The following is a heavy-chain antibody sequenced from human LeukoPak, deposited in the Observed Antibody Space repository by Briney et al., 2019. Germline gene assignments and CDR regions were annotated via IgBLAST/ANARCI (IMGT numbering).Heavy chain of an antibody. CDR3: AKVLAVADLNFDY. CDR1: GFTFSSYA. D-gene: IGHD6-19*01. V-gene: IGHV3-23*01. J-gene: IGHJ4*02. CDR2: ISGSGGST. Sequence: GGSLRLSCAASGFTFSSYAMSWVRQAPGKGLEWVSAISGSGGSTSYADSAKGRFTISRDNSKNTLYLKMNSLRAEDTAVYYCAKVLAVADLNFDYWGQGTLVTVSS.